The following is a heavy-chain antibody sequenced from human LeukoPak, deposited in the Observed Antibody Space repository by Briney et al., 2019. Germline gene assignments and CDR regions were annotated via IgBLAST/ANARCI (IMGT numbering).Heavy chain of an antibody. V-gene: IGHV3-11*04. D-gene: IGHD3-9*01. Sequence: GSLRPSCAASGFTFSDYYMNWIRQAPGKGLEWVSYISSSGSTIYYADSVKGRFTISRDNAKNSLYLQMNSLRAEDTAVYYCAKEGNYDILTGYYSDYWGQGTLVTVSS. CDR2: ISSSGSTI. CDR3: AKEGNYDILTGYYSDY. J-gene: IGHJ4*02. CDR1: GFTFSDYY.